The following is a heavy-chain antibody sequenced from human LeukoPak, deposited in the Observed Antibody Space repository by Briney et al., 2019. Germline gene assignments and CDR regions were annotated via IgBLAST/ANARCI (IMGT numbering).Heavy chain of an antibody. CDR1: GGSISSYY. J-gene: IGHJ6*02. CDR3: ARHGTSSDFYNAVDV. V-gene: IGHV4-59*08. CDR2: IHYRGST. D-gene: IGHD1-1*01. Sequence: PSETLSLTCTVSGGSISSYYWSWIRQSPGKGLEWIGNIHYRGSTNYNPSLKSRVTISLDTSKNQFSLRLSSVTAADTAVYYCARHGTSSDFYNAVDVWGQGTTVTVSS.